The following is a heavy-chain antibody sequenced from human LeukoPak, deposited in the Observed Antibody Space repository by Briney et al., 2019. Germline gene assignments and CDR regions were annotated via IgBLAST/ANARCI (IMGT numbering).Heavy chain of an antibody. D-gene: IGHD1-26*01. CDR1: GYTFTSYY. Sequence: ASVKVSCKASGYTFTSYYMHWVRQAPGQGLEWMGLINPTGGSTGYAQKFQGRVTMTRDMSTSTDYMELTSLRSEDAAIYYCARDNSVGDNAWWFDPWGQGTLVTVSS. CDR2: INPTGGST. CDR3: ARDNSVGDNAWWFDP. J-gene: IGHJ5*02. V-gene: IGHV1-46*01.